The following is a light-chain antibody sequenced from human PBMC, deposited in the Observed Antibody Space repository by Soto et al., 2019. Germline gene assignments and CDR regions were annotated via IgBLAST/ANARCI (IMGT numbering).Light chain of an antibody. CDR3: QQYYDTLIS. CDR2: WAS. Sequence: DIVMTQSPDSLAVSLGERATIKCKSSQSVLYSSNNKNYLAWYQQELGQPPKLLIYWASTREYGVPDRFSGSGSGTDFTLTICSLQAEDVAVYFRQQYYDTLISFGQGTRLEIK. CDR1: QSVLYSSNNKNY. J-gene: IGKJ5*01. V-gene: IGKV4-1*01.